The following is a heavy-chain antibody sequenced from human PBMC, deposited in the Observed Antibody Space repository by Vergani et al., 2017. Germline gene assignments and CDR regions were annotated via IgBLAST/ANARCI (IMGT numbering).Heavy chain of an antibody. CDR3: ARPSWGLVGQLDY. V-gene: IGHV4-61*01. Sequence: QVQLQESGPGLVKPSQTLSLTCTVSGGSISSGSYYWSWIRQPPGKGLEWIGYIYYSGSTNYNPSLKSRVTISVDTSKNQFSLKLSSVTAADTAVYYCARPSWGLVGQLDYWGQGTLVTVSS. CDR1: GGSISSGSYY. J-gene: IGHJ4*02. D-gene: IGHD1-1*01. CDR2: IYYSGST.